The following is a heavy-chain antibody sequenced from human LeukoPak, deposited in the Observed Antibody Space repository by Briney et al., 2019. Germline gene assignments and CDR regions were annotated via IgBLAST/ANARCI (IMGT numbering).Heavy chain of an antibody. CDR1: GGTFSSYA. J-gene: IGHJ6*04. CDR3: ARATYYDILTGYYPYYYYGMDV. CDR2: IIPIFGTA. Sequence: SVKVSCKASGGTFSSYAISWVRQAPGHGLEWMGGIIPIFGTADYAQKFQGKVTITADESKSTAYMELSSLRSEHTAVYYCARATYYDILTGYYPYYYYGMDVWGKGPTVTVSS. V-gene: IGHV1-69*13. D-gene: IGHD3-9*01.